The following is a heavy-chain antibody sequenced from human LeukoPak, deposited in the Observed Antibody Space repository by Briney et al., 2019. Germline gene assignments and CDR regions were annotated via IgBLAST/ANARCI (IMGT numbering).Heavy chain of an antibody. V-gene: IGHV1-18*01. J-gene: IGHJ3*02. CDR3: ARSRDGSAGHFGKNAFDI. Sequence: GASVKVSCKASGYTFTSYGISWVRQAPGQGLEWMGGVSAYNGNTNYAQKIQGRVTMTTDTSTSTAYMGLRSLRSDDTAVYYCARSRDGSAGHFGKNAFDIWGQGTMVTVSS. D-gene: IGHD5-24*01. CDR1: GYTFTSYG. CDR2: VSAYNGNT.